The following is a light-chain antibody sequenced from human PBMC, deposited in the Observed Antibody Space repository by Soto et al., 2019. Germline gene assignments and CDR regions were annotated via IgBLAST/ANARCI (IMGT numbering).Light chain of an antibody. CDR1: HSISSW. Sequence: DIQMTQSPSTLSASVGDRVTITCRASHSISSWLAWYQQKPGKAPNLLIYKASTLESGVPSRFSGSGSGTEFTLTISSLQPDDFATYYCHQYNSYPETFGHGTKVDI. CDR3: HQYNSYPET. J-gene: IGKJ1*01. CDR2: KAS. V-gene: IGKV1-5*03.